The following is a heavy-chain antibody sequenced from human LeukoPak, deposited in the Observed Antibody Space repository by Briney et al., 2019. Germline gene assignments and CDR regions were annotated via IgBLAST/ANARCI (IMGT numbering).Heavy chain of an antibody. CDR3: ARGYDSSGYYEY. D-gene: IGHD3-22*01. Sequence: SETLSLTCAVYGGSFSGYYWSWIRQPPGKGLEWIGEINHSRSTNYNPSLKSRVTISVDTSKNQFSLKLSSVTAADTAVYYCARGYDSSGYYEYWGQGTLVTVSS. CDR1: GGSFSGYY. J-gene: IGHJ4*02. CDR2: INHSRST. V-gene: IGHV4-34*01.